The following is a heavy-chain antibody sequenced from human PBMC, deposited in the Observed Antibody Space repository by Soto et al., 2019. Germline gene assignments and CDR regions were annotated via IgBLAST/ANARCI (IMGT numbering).Heavy chain of an antibody. V-gene: IGHV3-21*01. CDR3: ARELGEAARLGMDV. Sequence: SGGSLRLSCAASGFTFSSYSMNWVRQAPGKGLEWVSSISSSSSYIYYADSVKGRFTISRDNAKNSLYLQMNSLRDEDTAVYYCARELGEAARLGMDVWGQGTTVTVSS. D-gene: IGHD6-6*01. J-gene: IGHJ6*02. CDR1: GFTFSSYS. CDR2: ISSSSSYI.